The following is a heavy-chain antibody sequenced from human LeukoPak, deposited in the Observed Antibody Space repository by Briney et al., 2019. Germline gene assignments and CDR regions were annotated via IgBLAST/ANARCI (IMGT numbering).Heavy chain of an antibody. CDR1: GFTFNSYG. CDR2: ISTSTSYI. Sequence: GGSLRLSCAASGFTFNSYGMNWVRQAPGKGLEWVSSISTSTSYIYYADSVKGRFTISRDNAKNSLYLQMNSLGAEDTAVYYCARLAVVAATEDPYYYKYGMDVWGQGTTVTVSS. D-gene: IGHD2-15*01. V-gene: IGHV3-21*01. CDR3: ARLAVVAATEDPYYYKYGMDV. J-gene: IGHJ6*02.